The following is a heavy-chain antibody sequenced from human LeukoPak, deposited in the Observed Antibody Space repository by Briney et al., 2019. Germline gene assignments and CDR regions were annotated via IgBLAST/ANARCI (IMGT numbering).Heavy chain of an antibody. CDR2: IKQDGTEK. J-gene: IGHJ4*02. Sequence: GGSLRLSCAASKFTFSTYLMSWVRQAPGKGLVWVASIKQDGTEKYYVDSVKGRFTISRDNAKNSLYLQMNSLRAEDTGVYYCARDLDYWGQGTLVTVSS. CDR3: ARDLDY. CDR1: KFTFSTYL. V-gene: IGHV3-7*01.